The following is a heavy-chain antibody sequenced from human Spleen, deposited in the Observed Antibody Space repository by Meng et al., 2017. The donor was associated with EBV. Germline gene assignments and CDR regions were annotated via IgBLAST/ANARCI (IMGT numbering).Heavy chain of an antibody. CDR3: ATAHCSGGGCPGGS. CDR2: IYHSGHT. D-gene: IGHD2-15*01. Sequence: VWLWESGPGMVWPSDTLSLTCAVSRDSSDSSNVMNWGRQPPGKGLEWSGEIYHSGHTNYNPSLRSRVIMSVDKSKNQFSLDLTSVTAADTAIYYCATAHCSGGGCPGGSWGQGTLVTVSS. CDR1: RDSSDSSNV. J-gene: IGHJ5*02. V-gene: IGHV4-4*02.